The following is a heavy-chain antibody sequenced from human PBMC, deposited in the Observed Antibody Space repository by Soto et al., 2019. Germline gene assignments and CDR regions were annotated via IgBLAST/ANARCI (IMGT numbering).Heavy chain of an antibody. CDR3: ARDWAMIPAGDAFDI. J-gene: IGHJ3*02. D-gene: IGHD3-22*01. CDR2: IWYDGSNK. CDR1: GFTFSSYG. V-gene: IGHV3-33*01. Sequence: PGGSLRLSCAASGFTFSSYGMHWARQAPGKGLEWVAVIWYDGSNKYYADSVKGRFTISRDNSKNTLYLQMNSLRAEDTAVYYCARDWAMIPAGDAFDIWGQGTMVTVSS.